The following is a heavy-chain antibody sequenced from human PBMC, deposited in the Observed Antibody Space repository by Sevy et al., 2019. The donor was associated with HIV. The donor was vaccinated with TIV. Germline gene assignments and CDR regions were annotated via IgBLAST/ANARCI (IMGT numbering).Heavy chain of an antibody. J-gene: IGHJ4*01. Sequence: GGSLRLSCAASGFTVSVYSMNWVRQAPGKGLEWLSYIGSSGSTIAYADSVKGRFTISRDNAWSSLFLQMNSLRPEDTAVYYCASDVYYSDGSGYDFDHWGHGTLVTVSS. CDR3: ASDVYYSDGSGYDFDH. CDR2: IGSSGSTI. V-gene: IGHV3-48*04. D-gene: IGHD3-22*01. CDR1: GFTVSVYS.